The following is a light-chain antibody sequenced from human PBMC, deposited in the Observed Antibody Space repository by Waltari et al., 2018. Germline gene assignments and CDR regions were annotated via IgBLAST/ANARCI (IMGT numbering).Light chain of an antibody. Sequence: QLVLTQSPSASASLGASVKLTCTPSSGHSTNIIAWLQQQPEKGPRYLMNVNSDGSHNTGVGIPNRFSGSSSGAERYLTISSLQSEDEADYYCQTGGHGTWVFGGGTRLTVL. CDR2: VNSDGSH. J-gene: IGLJ3*02. CDR1: SGHSTNI. CDR3: QTGGHGTWV. V-gene: IGLV4-69*01.